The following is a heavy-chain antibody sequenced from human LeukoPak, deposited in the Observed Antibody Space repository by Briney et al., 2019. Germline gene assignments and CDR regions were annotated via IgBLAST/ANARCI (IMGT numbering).Heavy chain of an antibody. J-gene: IGHJ6*03. D-gene: IGHD6-19*01. CDR2: IYHSGST. Sequence: SETLSLTCTVSGYSISSGYYWGWIRQPPGKGLEWIGSIYHSGSTYYNPSLKSRVTISVDTSKNQFSLKLSSVTAADTAVYYCARDPGSGWYPYYYYYMDVWGKGTTVTVSS. CDR1: GYSISSGYY. CDR3: ARDPGSGWYPYYYYYMDV. V-gene: IGHV4-38-2*02.